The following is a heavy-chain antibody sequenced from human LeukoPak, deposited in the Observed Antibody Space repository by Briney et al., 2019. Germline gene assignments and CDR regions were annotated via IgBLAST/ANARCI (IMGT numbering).Heavy chain of an antibody. CDR3: ARDLDSSSWYVGY. D-gene: IGHD6-13*01. CDR2: IYHSANA. Sequence: PSETLSLTCTVSGYSISSGYYWGWIRQPPEEGLEWIGSIYHSANAYSNPSLKSRVTISVDTSKNQFSLKLTSVTAADTAVYYCARDLDSSSWYVGYWGQGTLVTVPS. J-gene: IGHJ4*02. V-gene: IGHV4-38-2*02. CDR1: GYSISSGYY.